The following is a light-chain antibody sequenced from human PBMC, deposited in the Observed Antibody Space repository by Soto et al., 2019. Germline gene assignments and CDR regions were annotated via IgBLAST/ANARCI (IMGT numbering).Light chain of an antibody. CDR3: SSYTTSSTWV. CDR1: SXDVGGYKY. CDR2: EVS. Sequence: QSALTQPASVSGSPGQSITIFCTGTSXDVGGYKYVSWYQHHPGKAPKLMIYEVSNRPSGVSNRFSGSKSGNTASLTISGLQAEDEADYYCSSYTTSSTWVFGGGT. V-gene: IGLV2-14*01. J-gene: IGLJ3*02.